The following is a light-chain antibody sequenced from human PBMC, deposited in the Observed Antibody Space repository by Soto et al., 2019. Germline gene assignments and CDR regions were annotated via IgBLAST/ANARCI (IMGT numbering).Light chain of an antibody. CDR3: LQDYNYPRT. CDR2: AAS. Sequence: AIQMTQSPSSLSAPVGDRVTISCRASQGIRADLGWYQHKPGKAPRLLIYAASSLQGGVPSRFSGTGSRTDFTLTINNLQPEDSATYYCLQDYNYPRTFGQGTKVEI. CDR1: QGIRAD. V-gene: IGKV1-6*01. J-gene: IGKJ2*02.